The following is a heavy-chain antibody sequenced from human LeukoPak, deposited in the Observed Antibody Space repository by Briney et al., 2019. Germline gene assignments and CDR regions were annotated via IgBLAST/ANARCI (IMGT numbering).Heavy chain of an antibody. CDR1: GGSISSGGYY. J-gene: IGHJ4*02. V-gene: IGHV4-31*03. CDR3: ARGPLNYYDSSGSCDH. CDR2: IYYSGST. Sequence: SETLSLTCTVSGGSISSGGYYWSWIRQHPGKGLEWIGYIYYSGSTYYNPSLKSRVTISVDTSKNQFSLKLSSVTAADTAVYYCARGPLNYYDSSGSCDHWGQGTLVTVSS. D-gene: IGHD3-22*01.